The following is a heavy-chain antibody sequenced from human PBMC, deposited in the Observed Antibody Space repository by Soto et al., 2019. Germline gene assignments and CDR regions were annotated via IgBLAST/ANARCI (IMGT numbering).Heavy chain of an antibody. J-gene: IGHJ3*02. CDR2: IYYSGST. CDR1: GGSIRSYY. V-gene: IGHV4-59*08. D-gene: IGHD4-4*01. CDR3: ARLPVDAFDI. Sequence: SETLSLTCTVSGGSIRSYYWSWIRQPPGKGLEWIGYIYYSGSTNYNPSLKSRVTISVDTSKNQFSLKLTSVTAADTAVYYCARLPVDAFDIWGQGTMVTVSS.